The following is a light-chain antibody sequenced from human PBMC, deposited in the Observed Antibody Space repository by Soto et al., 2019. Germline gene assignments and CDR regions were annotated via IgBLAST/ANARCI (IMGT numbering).Light chain of an antibody. J-gene: IGLJ1*01. V-gene: IGLV1-40*01. CDR3: QSYDSSLSAHYV. Sequence: QSVLTQPPSVSGAPGQRVTISCTGSSSNIGAGYDVHWYQQLPGTAPKLLIYGNSNRPSGVPDRFSGSKSGTSASLAITGLQAKDEPDYYCQSYDSSLSAHYVFGTGTKLIVL. CDR1: SSNIGAGYD. CDR2: GNS.